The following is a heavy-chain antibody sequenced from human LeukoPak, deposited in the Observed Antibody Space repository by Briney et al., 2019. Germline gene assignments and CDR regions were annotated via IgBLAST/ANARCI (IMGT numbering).Heavy chain of an antibody. Sequence: SVKVSCKASGGTFSSYAISWVRQAPGQGLEWMGRIIPILGIANYAQKFQGRVTITADKSTSTAYMELSSLRSEDTAVYYCARDTRGSGNYFSDYWGQGTLVTVSS. CDR1: GGTFSSYA. CDR2: IIPILGIA. D-gene: IGHD3-10*01. V-gene: IGHV1-69*04. J-gene: IGHJ4*02. CDR3: ARDTRGSGNYFSDY.